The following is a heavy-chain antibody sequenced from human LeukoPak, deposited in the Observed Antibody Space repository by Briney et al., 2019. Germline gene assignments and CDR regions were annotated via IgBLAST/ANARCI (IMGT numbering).Heavy chain of an antibody. CDR3: ARSPSPLRYFDWLMAY. Sequence: ASVKVSCKASGGTFSSYAISWVRQAPGQGLEWMGGIIPIFGTANYAQKFQGRVTITADESTSTAYMELSSLRSEDTAVYYCARSPSPLRYFDWLMAYWGQGTLVTVSS. CDR2: IIPIFGTA. D-gene: IGHD3-9*01. CDR1: GGTFSSYA. J-gene: IGHJ4*02. V-gene: IGHV1-69*13.